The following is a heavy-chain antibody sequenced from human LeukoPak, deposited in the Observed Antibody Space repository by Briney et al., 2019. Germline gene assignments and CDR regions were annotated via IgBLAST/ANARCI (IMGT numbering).Heavy chain of an antibody. V-gene: IGHV3-20*04. D-gene: IGHD3-3*01. CDR1: GFTFDDYA. CDR3: ARVKGSGYRNSIDY. CDR2: FNWNGGST. Sequence: GGSLRLSCAASGFTFDDYAMNWVRQAPGRGLEWVSGFNWNGGSTYYRDSVKGRFTISRDNAKNSLYLQMNSLRAEDTALYYCARVKGSGYRNSIDYWGQGTLVTVSS. J-gene: IGHJ4*02.